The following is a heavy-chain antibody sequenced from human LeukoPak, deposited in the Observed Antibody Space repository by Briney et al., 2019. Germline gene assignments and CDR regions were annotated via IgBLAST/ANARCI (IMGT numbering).Heavy chain of an antibody. J-gene: IGHJ4*02. CDR2: ISSSSSYI. CDR3: AARVLRFLDY. D-gene: IGHD3-3*01. V-gene: IGHV3-21*01. CDR1: GFTYSSYS. Sequence: GGSLRLSCAASGFTYSSYSMNWVRQAPGEGLEWVSSISSSSSYIYYADSVKGRFTISRDNAKNSLYLQMNSLRAEDTAVYYCAARVLRFLDYWGQGTLVTVSS.